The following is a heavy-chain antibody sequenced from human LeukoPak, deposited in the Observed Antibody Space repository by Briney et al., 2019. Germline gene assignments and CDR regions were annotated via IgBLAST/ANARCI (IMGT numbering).Heavy chain of an antibody. CDR1: GGSISSYY. CDR3: AREDPQTTVPEGLDV. V-gene: IGHV4-59*01. Sequence: PSETLSLTCTVSGGSISSYYWSWIRQPPEKGLEWIGYIYTSGSTNYNPSLKSRVTISVDTSKNQFSLKLSSVTAADTAVYYCAREDPQTTVPEGLDVWGQGTTVTVSS. CDR2: IYTSGST. D-gene: IGHD4-17*01. J-gene: IGHJ6*02.